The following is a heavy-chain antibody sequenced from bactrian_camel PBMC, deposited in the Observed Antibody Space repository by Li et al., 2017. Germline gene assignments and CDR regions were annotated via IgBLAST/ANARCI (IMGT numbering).Heavy chain of an antibody. J-gene: IGHJ4*01. Sequence: HVQLVESGGGLVQPGRSLRLSCAAAGFTFSSYWVRRAPGKGLEWVSAINRGGGNTYYADSVKGRFTVSRDVAKNTLYLQMNDLKSEDTAPYYCVTWGNYWGQGTQVTVS. CDR1: GFTFSS. D-gene: IGHD5*01. CDR2: INRGGGNT. V-gene: IGHV3S1*01. CDR3: VTWGNY.